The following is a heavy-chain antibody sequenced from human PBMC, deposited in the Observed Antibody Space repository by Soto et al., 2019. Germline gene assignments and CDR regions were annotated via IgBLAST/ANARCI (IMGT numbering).Heavy chain of an antibody. Sequence: PSQTLSLTCAISGDSVSSNSAAWNWIRQSPSRGLEWLGRTYYRSKWYNDYAVSVKSRITINPDTSKSQFSLQLNSVTPEDTAVYYCARSVGGIAAAATDWWFDPWGQGTLVTVSS. D-gene: IGHD6-13*01. CDR3: ARSVGGIAAAATDWWFDP. V-gene: IGHV6-1*01. CDR2: TYYRSKWYN. CDR1: GDSVSSNSAA. J-gene: IGHJ5*02.